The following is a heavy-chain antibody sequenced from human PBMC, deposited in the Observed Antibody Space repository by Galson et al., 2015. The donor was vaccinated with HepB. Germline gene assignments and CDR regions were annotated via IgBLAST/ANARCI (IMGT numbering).Heavy chain of an antibody. CDR1: GYTFTSYG. CDR3: AREGGITMVRGVIYFDP. CDR2: ISAYNGNT. J-gene: IGHJ5*02. Sequence: SVKVSCKASGYTFTSYGISWVRQAPGQGLEWMGWISAYNGNTNYAQKLQGRVTKTTDTSTSTAYMELRSLRSDDTAVYYCAREGGITMVRGVIYFDPWGQGTLVTVSS. D-gene: IGHD3-10*01. V-gene: IGHV1-18*04.